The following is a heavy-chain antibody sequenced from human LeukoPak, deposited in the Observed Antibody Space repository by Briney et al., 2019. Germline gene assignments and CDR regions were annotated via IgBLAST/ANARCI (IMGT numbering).Heavy chain of an antibody. V-gene: IGHV3-13*01. Sequence: GGSLRLSCAASGFTLSNYDMHWVRQRPGKGLEWVSIIGTAGDTYYADSVKGRFTISRESAMNSLYLQMNSLRGGDTAVYYCAREYVLAVAGTNCYYGMDVWGQGTAVTVSS. CDR1: GFTLSNYD. D-gene: IGHD6-19*01. J-gene: IGHJ6*02. CDR2: IGTAGDT. CDR3: AREYVLAVAGTNCYYGMDV.